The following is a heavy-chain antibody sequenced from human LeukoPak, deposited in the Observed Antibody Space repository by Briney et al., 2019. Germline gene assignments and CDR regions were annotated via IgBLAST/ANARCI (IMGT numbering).Heavy chain of an antibody. V-gene: IGHV1-2*02. CDR1: GYTFTDYY. J-gene: IGHJ3*02. Sequence: ASVKVSCKASGYTFTDYYMHWVRQAPGQGLEWMGWINPNRGGTNYAQKFQGRVTMTRDTSISTAYMELSRLTSDDTAVYYCARIALGRAFGLYHAFDIWGQGTMVTVSS. D-gene: IGHD3-16*02. CDR3: ARIALGRAFGLYHAFDI. CDR2: INPNRGGT.